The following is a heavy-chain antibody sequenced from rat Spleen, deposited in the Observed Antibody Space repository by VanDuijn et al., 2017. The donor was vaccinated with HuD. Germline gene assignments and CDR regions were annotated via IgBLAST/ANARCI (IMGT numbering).Heavy chain of an antibody. CDR1: GFSLTSNG. D-gene: IGHD4-6*01. V-gene: IGHV2S12*01. CDR3: TRDRLGPDY. Sequence: QVQLKESGPGLVQPSQTLSLTCTVSGFSLTSNGVNWVRQPPGKGLEWIATISSGAYTYYNSALKSRLSISRDTSKSQVFLKLNILQTEDTAIYYCTRDRLGPDYWGQGVMVTVSS. J-gene: IGHJ2*01. CDR2: ISSGAYT.